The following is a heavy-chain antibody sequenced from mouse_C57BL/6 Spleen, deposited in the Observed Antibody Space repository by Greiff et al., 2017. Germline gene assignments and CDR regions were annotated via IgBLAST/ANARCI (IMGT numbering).Heavy chain of an antibody. Sequence: DVKLVESGGGLVKPGGSLKLSCAASGFTFSSYAMSWVRQTPEKRLEWVATISDGGSYTYYPDNVKGRFTISRDNAKNHLYLQMSHRKSEDTAMYYGARRGYYYGSSWDYAMDYWGQGTSVTVSA. CDR3: ARRGYYYGSSWDYAMDY. D-gene: IGHD1-1*01. V-gene: IGHV5-4*03. CDR1: GFTFSSYA. CDR2: ISDGGSYT. J-gene: IGHJ4*01.